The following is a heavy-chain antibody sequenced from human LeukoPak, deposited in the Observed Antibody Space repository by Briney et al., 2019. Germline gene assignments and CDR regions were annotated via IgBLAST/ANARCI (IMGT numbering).Heavy chain of an antibody. CDR2: INPNSGGT. V-gene: IGHV1-2*02. Sequence: ASVKVSCKASGYTFTGYYMRWVRQAPGQGLEWMGWINPNSGGTNYAQKFQGRVTMTRDTSISTAYMELSRLRSDDTAVYYCARDFGSDCSSTSCYAVYYYMDVWGKGTTVTVSS. CDR3: ARDFGSDCSSTSCYAVYYYMDV. D-gene: IGHD2-2*01. CDR1: GYTFTGYY. J-gene: IGHJ6*03.